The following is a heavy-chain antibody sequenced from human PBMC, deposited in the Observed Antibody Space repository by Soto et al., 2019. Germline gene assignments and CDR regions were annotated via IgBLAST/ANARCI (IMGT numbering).Heavy chain of an antibody. CDR2: ISYDGSNK. CDR3: AKDLEAVAGTTYYYYGMDV. CDR1: GFTFSSYG. Sequence: PGGSLRLSCAASGFTFSSYGMHWVRQAPGKGLEWVAVISYDGSNKYYADSVKGRFTISRDNSKNTLYLQMNSLRAEDTAVYYCAKDLEAVAGTTYYYYGMDVWGQGTTVTVSS. J-gene: IGHJ6*02. V-gene: IGHV3-30*18. D-gene: IGHD6-19*01.